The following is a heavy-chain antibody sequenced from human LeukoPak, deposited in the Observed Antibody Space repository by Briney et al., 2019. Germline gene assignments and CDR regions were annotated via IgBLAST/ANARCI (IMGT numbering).Heavy chain of an antibody. Sequence: SETLSLTCTVSGGSISSYYWSWIRQPAGKGLEWIGRIYTSGSTNYNPSLKSRVTMSVDTSKDQFSLKLSSVTAADTAVYYCARDQSLTGGPRTNWFDPWGQGTLVTVSS. D-gene: IGHD1-14*01. CDR1: GGSISSYY. V-gene: IGHV4-4*07. CDR2: IYTSGST. J-gene: IGHJ5*02. CDR3: ARDQSLTGGPRTNWFDP.